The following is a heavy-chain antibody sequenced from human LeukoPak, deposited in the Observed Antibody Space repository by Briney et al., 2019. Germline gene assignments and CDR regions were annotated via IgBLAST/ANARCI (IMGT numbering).Heavy chain of an antibody. CDR3: ARVAVAGTVLDY. Sequence: GASVKVSCKASGYTFTGYYMHWVRQAPGQGLEWMGWINPNSGGTNYAQKLQGRVTMTTDTSTSTAYMELRSLRSDDTAVYYCARVAVAGTVLDYWGQGTLVTVSS. D-gene: IGHD6-19*01. CDR2: INPNSGGT. CDR1: GYTFTGYY. V-gene: IGHV1-2*02. J-gene: IGHJ4*02.